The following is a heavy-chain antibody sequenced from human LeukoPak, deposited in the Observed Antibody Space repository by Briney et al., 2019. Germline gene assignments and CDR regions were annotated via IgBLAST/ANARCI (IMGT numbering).Heavy chain of an antibody. V-gene: IGHV4-39*07. Sequence: SETLSLTCTVSGGSISSGSYYWGWIRQPPGKGLEWIGSIYYSGSTYYNPSLKSRVTISVDTSKNQFSLKLSSVTAADTAVYYCARDLPQPGVWGQGTLVTVSS. CDR1: GGSISSGSYY. CDR2: IYYSGST. D-gene: IGHD2-8*01. J-gene: IGHJ4*02. CDR3: ARDLPQPGV.